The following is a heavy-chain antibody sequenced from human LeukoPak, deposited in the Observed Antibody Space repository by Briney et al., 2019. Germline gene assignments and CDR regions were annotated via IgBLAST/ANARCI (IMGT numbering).Heavy chain of an antibody. Sequence: SETLSRTCTVSGGSISSYYWSWIRQPPGKGLEWIGYIYYSGSTNYNPSLKSRVTISVDTSKNQFSLKLSSVTAADTAVYYCAREGPGWFDPWGQGTLVTVSS. CDR1: GGSISSYY. V-gene: IGHV4-59*01. CDR3: AREGPGWFDP. CDR2: IYYSGST. J-gene: IGHJ5*02.